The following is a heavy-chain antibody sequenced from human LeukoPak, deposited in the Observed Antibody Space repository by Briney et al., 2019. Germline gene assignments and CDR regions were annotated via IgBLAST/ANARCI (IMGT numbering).Heavy chain of an antibody. Sequence: GGSLRLSCAASGFTFSGSWMHWVRQAPGKGLVWVSRIDSDGDNTVYADSVEGRFTTSRNNAENTLYLHMNTLRAEDTAVYYCARDRGSGWDFDHWGQGTLVAVSS. J-gene: IGHJ4*02. V-gene: IGHV3-74*01. CDR1: GFTFSGSW. CDR2: IDSDGDNT. CDR3: ARDRGSGWDFDH. D-gene: IGHD6-19*01.